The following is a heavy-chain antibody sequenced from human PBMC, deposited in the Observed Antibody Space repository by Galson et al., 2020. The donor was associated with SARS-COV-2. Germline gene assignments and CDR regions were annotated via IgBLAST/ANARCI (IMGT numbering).Heavy chain of an antibody. J-gene: IGHJ4*02. Sequence: SQTLSLTCTVSGGSITSGDYYWSWIRQPPGKGLEWIGYIYYSGSTYYNPSLKSQVTISVDTSKNQFSLILSSVTAADSAVYYCARRAPRGYRPLVDYWGQGTLATVSS. V-gene: IGHV4-30-4*08. CDR1: GGSITSGDYY. CDR2: IYYSGST. D-gene: IGHD3-22*01. CDR3: ARRAPRGYRPLVDY.